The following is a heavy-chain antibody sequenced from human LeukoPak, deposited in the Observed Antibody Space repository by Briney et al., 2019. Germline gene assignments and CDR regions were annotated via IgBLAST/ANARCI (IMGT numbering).Heavy chain of an antibody. CDR2: ISSSSII. V-gene: IGHV3-48*02. D-gene: IGHD3-22*01. CDR3: ARPDSRGYYVFDY. Sequence: GGSLRLSCSASGFTFSSYNMNWVRQAPGKGLEWVSFISSSSIIYYSDSVKGGFTISRDNAKNSLYLQMNSLRDEDTAVYYCARPDSRGYYVFDYWGQGTLVTVSS. J-gene: IGHJ4*02. CDR1: GFTFSSYN.